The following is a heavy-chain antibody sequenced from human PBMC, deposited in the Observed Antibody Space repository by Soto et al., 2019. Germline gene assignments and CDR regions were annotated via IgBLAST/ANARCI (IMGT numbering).Heavy chain of an antibody. CDR1: GFTFSSYV. D-gene: IGHD3-9*01. V-gene: IGHV3-33*01. CDR3: ARGYYDILTGFPCWYFDL. Sequence: PGGSLRLSCAASGFTFSSYVMNWVRQASGKGLEWVAVIWYDGSNKYYADSVKGRFTISRDNSKNTLYLQMNSLRVEDTDGYYCARGYYDILTGFPCWYFDLWGRGTLVTVSS. CDR2: IWYDGSNK. J-gene: IGHJ2*01.